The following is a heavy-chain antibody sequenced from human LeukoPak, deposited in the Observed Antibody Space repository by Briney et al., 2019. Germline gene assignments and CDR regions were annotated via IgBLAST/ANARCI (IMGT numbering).Heavy chain of an antibody. Sequence: SETLSLTCTVSGDSISSSYWSWIRQPPGKGLEWSGYIYYSGSTNYNPSLKSRVTISVDTCQNQFSLKLTSVTAADTAVYYCARGFTYGPSDYWSQGTLVTVSS. V-gene: IGHV4-59*01. CDR3: ARGFTYGPSDY. J-gene: IGHJ4*02. CDR1: GDSISSSY. D-gene: IGHD5-18*01. CDR2: IYYSGST.